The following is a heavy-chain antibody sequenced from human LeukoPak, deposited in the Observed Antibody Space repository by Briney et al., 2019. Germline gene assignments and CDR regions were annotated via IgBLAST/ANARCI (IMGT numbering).Heavy chain of an antibody. Sequence: PGGSLRLSCAASGFTFSSYAMHRVRQAPGKGLEWVAVISYDGSNKYYADSVKGRFTISRDNSKNTLYLQMNSLRAEDTAVYYCARETYHALDYWGQGTLVTVSS. V-gene: IGHV3-30*04. CDR2: ISYDGSNK. J-gene: IGHJ4*02. CDR3: ARETYHALDY. CDR1: GFTFSSYA.